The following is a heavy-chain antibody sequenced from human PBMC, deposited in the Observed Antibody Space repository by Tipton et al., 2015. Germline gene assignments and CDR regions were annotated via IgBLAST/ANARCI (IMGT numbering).Heavy chain of an antibody. CDR1: GFKFSTYS. J-gene: IGHJ4*02. D-gene: IGHD6-19*01. Sequence: GSLRLSCAASGFKFSTYSIHWVRQRPGKGLEWVSVISGNGRAIHYADSVKGRFTVSRDNGKNFVYLQMNSLRKEDTALYHCVKEHISGWPALDNWGQGTLVPVSS. CDR3: VKEHISGWPALDN. CDR2: ISGNGRAI. V-gene: IGHV3-43*01.